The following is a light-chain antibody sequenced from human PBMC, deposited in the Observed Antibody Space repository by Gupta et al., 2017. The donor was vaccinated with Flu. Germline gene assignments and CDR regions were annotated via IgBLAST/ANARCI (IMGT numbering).Light chain of an antibody. CDR2: GVT. V-gene: IGLV2-14*03. CDR3: ASRTGGSNLHV. Sequence: TSSTGATSGVGGYDYVSWYQQHPGEVPQIMIYGVTSRPSGVANRCSGAKYGSTAALTITGVQAEDEADYYCASRTGGSNLHVFGTGTKVTVL. J-gene: IGLJ1*01. CDR1: TSGVGGYDY.